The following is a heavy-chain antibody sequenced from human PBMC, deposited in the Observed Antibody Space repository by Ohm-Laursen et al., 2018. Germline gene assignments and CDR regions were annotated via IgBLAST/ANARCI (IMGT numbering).Heavy chain of an antibody. Sequence: SVKVSCKASGYTFTGYYMHWVRQAPGQGLEWMGWINPNSGGTNYAQKFQGRVTMTRDTSVSTAYMELSRLRSDDTAVYYCARDPGGVSCGMDVWGQGTTVTVSS. CDR3: ARDPGGVSCGMDV. J-gene: IGHJ6*02. CDR1: GYTFTGYY. D-gene: IGHD3-16*01. V-gene: IGHV1-2*02. CDR2: INPNSGGT.